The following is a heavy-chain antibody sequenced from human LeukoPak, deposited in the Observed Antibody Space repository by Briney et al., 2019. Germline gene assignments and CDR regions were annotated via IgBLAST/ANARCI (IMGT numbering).Heavy chain of an antibody. CDR2: IIPIFGTA. CDR3: ARSVWDGSGSYTLDLRTYYYYGMDV. J-gene: IGHJ6*04. D-gene: IGHD3-10*01. CDR1: GGTFSSYA. V-gene: IGHV1-69*01. Sequence: AASVKVSCKASGGTFSSYAISWVRQAPGQGLEWMGGIIPIFGTANYAQKFQGRVTITADESTSTAYMELSSLRSEDTAVYYCARSVWDGSGSYTLDLRTYYYYGMDVWGKGTTVTVSS.